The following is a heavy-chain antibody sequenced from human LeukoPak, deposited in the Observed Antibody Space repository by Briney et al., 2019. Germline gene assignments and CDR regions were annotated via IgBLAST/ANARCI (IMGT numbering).Heavy chain of an antibody. V-gene: IGHV3-7*01. CDR2: IKQDGSEK. D-gene: IGHD2-8*01. Sequence: PGGSLRLSCAASGFTSTIYWMSWVRQAPGKGLEWVANIKQDGSEKYYVDSVKGRFTISRDNAKNSLYLQMNSLRAEDTAVYYCARLWSYCTNGVCYAGDAFDIWGQGTMVTVSS. CDR3: ARLWSYCTNGVCYAGDAFDI. J-gene: IGHJ3*02. CDR1: GFTSTIYW.